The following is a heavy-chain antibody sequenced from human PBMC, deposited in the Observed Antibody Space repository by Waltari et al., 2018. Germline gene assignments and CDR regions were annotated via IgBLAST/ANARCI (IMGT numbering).Heavy chain of an antibody. CDR3: ARVKGTVVTFYYYYMDV. CDR2: INHSGST. D-gene: IGHD2-15*01. V-gene: IGHV4-34*01. J-gene: IGHJ6*03. Sequence: QVQLQQWGAGLLKPSETLSLTCAVYGGSFSGYYWSWIRQPPGKGLEWIGEINHSGSTNYNPSRKSRVTISVDTSKNQFSLKLSSVTAADTAVYYCARVKGTVVTFYYYYMDVWGKGTTVTISS. CDR1: GGSFSGYY.